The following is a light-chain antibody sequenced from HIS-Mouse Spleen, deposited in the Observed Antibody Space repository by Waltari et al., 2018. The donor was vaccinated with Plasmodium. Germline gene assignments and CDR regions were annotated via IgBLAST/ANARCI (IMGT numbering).Light chain of an antibody. Sequence: QSALTQPASVSGSPGQSITISCTGTSSDVGGYNYVSWYQQHPGKAPKLMSYEVSNRPSGVSNRFSGSKSGNTASLTISGLQAEDEADYYCSSYTSSSTPHVFGTGTKVTVL. CDR1: SSDVGGYNY. CDR3: SSYTSSSTPHV. V-gene: IGLV2-14*01. J-gene: IGLJ1*01. CDR2: EVS.